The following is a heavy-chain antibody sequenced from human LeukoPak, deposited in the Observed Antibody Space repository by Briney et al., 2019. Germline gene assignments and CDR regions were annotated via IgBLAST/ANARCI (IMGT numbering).Heavy chain of an antibody. CDR2: SSGSGGST. Sequence: GGSLRLSCAASGFTFSSYAMSWVRQAPGKGLDWISGSSGSGGSTYYADSVNGRFTFSRDNSKNTLYLQMNSLRAEDTAVYYCANPPFSAQLGATRVYWGQGTLVTVSS. D-gene: IGHD1-26*01. V-gene: IGHV3-23*01. J-gene: IGHJ4*02. CDR1: GFTFSSYA. CDR3: ANPPFSAQLGATRVY.